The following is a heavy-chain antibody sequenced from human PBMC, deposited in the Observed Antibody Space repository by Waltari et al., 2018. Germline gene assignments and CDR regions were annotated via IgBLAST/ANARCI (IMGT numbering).Heavy chain of an antibody. J-gene: IGHJ6*02. V-gene: IGHV1-24*01. CDR3: ATVYCGGGACYKYQYYYGLDV. D-gene: IGHD2-8*02. CDR2: VDPEDGEK. CDR1: GTSLTGVS. Sequence: QVQLVQSGTEVKKPGASVKVSCKVSGTSLTGVSIHWVRQAPGKGLEWMGGVDPEDGEKIYAQKFQGRVTMTEDTSTDTAYMELSRLRSEDTAIYYCATVYCGGGACYKYQYYYGLDVWGQGTTATV.